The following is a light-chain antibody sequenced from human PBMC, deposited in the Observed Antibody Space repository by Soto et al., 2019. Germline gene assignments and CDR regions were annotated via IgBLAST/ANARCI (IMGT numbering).Light chain of an antibody. CDR2: DVS. V-gene: IGLV2-14*01. Sequence: QSVLTQPAAVSGSPGQSIAISCTGTSSDVGTYNSVSWYQQYPGKAPKIMIHDVSNRPSGVSDRFSGSKSGNTASLTISGLQSEDEADYYCSSYTSSSSDVFGSGTKVTVL. CDR1: SSDVGTYNS. J-gene: IGLJ1*01. CDR3: SSYTSSSSDV.